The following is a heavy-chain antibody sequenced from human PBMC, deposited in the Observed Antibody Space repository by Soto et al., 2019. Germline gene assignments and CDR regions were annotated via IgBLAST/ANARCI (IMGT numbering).Heavy chain of an antibody. CDR2: INPSGGST. J-gene: IGHJ6*02. Sequence: ASVKVSCKASGYTFTSYYMHWVRQAPGQGLEWMGIINPSGGSTSYAQKFQGRVTMTRDTSTSTVYMELSSLRSEDTAVYYCARELETTVKGYYYYGMDVWGQGTTVTVSS. CDR1: GYTFTSYY. V-gene: IGHV1-46*01. D-gene: IGHD4-17*01. CDR3: ARELETTVKGYYYYGMDV.